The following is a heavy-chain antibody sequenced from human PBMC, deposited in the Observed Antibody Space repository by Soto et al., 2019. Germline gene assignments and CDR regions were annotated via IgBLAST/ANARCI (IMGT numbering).Heavy chain of an antibody. Sequence: PGGSLRLSCAASGFTFSSYAMSWFRQAPGKGLEWVSAISGSGGSTYYADSVKGRFTISRDNSKNTLYLQMNSLRAEDTAVYYCAKDKVGDYYGSGSYYNLDYWGQGTLVTVSS. CDR3: AKDKVGDYYGSGSYYNLDY. CDR1: GFTFSSYA. J-gene: IGHJ4*02. V-gene: IGHV3-23*01. D-gene: IGHD3-10*01. CDR2: ISGSGGST.